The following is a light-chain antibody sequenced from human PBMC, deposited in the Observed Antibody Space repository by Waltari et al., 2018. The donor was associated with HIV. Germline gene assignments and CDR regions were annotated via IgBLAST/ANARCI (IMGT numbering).Light chain of an antibody. J-gene: IGKJ4*01. Sequence: IVMTQSPATLSVSPGEKVTLSCRATQSVRDNLAWYQQKPGQAPRLPIYGASTRATGIPARFSGSGSGTQFSLTISSLQSEDFAMYYCQQYDNWPPVTFGGGTKVEIK. CDR1: QSVRDN. CDR3: QQYDNWPPVT. V-gene: IGKV3D-15*01. CDR2: GAS.